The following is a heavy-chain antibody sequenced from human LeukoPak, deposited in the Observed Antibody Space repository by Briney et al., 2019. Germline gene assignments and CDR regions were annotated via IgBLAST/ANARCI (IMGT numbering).Heavy chain of an antibody. Sequence: GGSLRLSCAASGFTFSDHYMSWTRQAPGKGLEWVSYIKSDSTHTNYADSVKGRFTISRDNAKNSLYLQMNSLRAEDTAVYYCARGRISGTFYSDASWGQGTLVTVSS. CDR3: ARGRISGTFYSDAS. V-gene: IGHV3-11*05. CDR2: IKSDSTHT. D-gene: IGHD1-26*01. CDR1: GFTFSDHY. J-gene: IGHJ5*02.